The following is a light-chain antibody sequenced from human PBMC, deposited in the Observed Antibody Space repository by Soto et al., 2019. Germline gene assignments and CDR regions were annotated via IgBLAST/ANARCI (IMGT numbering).Light chain of an antibody. CDR3: QQYNDWPIT. CDR1: QSVREN. V-gene: IGKV3-15*01. CDR2: SAS. Sequence: EIIMMQSPATLSVSPGERFTLSCMAIQSVRENVAWYQQRPGKSPMLLMHSASARAAGLPARFRGSGSGTEFSLSIHSLQSEDFALYFCQQYNDWPITFGQGTRLEIK. J-gene: IGKJ5*01.